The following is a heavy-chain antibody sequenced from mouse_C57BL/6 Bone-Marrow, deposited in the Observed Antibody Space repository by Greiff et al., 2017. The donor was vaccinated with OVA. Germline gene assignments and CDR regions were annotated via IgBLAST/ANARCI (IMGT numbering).Heavy chain of an antibody. Sequence: EVNLVESGGGLVKPGGSLKLSCAASGFTFSSYAMSWVRQTPEKRLEWVATISDGGSYTYYPDNVKGRFTISRDNAKNHLYLQMSHLKSEDTAMYYCARDIAAIIYYYGSSSAWFAYWGQGTLVTVSA. J-gene: IGHJ3*01. CDR1: GFTFSSYA. CDR2: ISDGGSYT. CDR3: ARDIAAIIYYYGSSSAWFAY. V-gene: IGHV5-4*01. D-gene: IGHD1-1*01.